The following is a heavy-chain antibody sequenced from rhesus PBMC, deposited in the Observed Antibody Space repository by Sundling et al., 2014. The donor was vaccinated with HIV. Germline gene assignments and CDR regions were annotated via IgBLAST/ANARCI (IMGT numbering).Heavy chain of an antibody. CDR3: ARRADSGIFDY. CDR2: IYGARADT. J-gene: IGHJ4*01. Sequence: QVQLQESGPGVVKPSETLSLTCAVSGDSISDNDYWNWIRQSPGKGLEWIGYIYGARADTNYNPSLKSRVTISKDTSKNQFSLKLTSVTDADTALYYCARRADSGIFDYWGQGVPVTVSS. CDR1: GDSISDNDY. D-gene: IGHD6-25*01. V-gene: IGHV4-106*01.